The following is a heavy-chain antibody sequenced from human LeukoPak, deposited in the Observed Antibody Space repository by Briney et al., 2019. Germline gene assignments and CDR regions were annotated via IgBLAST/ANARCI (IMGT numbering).Heavy chain of an antibody. Sequence: GGSLRLSCAASGFTFSDYYMSWIRQAPGKGLEWVSYISSSGSTIYYADSVKGRFTISRDNAKNSLYLQMNSLRAEDTAVYYCATYSSGWYEAFDYWGQGTLVTASS. CDR1: GFTFSDYY. J-gene: IGHJ4*01. CDR2: ISSSGSTI. V-gene: IGHV3-11*04. CDR3: ATYSSGWYEAFDY. D-gene: IGHD6-19*01.